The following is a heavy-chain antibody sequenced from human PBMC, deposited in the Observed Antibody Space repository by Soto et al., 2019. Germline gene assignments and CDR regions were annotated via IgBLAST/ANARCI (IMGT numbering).Heavy chain of an antibody. CDR2: ISAYNGNT. D-gene: IGHD1-26*01. CDR3: ARDVWEVGASIFDY. CDR1: GYTFTSYG. V-gene: IGHV1-18*04. J-gene: IGHJ4*02. Sequence: ASVKVSCKASGYTFTSYGISWVRQDPGQGLEWMGWISAYNGNTNYAQKLQGGVTMTTDTSTSTAYMELRSLRSDDTAVYYCARDVWEVGASIFDYWGQGTLVTVSS.